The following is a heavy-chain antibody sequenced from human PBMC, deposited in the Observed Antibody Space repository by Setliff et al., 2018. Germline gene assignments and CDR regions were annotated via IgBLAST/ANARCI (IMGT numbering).Heavy chain of an antibody. D-gene: IGHD4-4*01. Sequence: SETLSLTCAVSGFSISSGYYWGWIRQPPGKGLEWIVNIHHSGKAYYNPSLKSRVTMSVDTSKNHVSLKLSSVTAADTAVYYCAREGRWDYSYPIYWGQGILVTVSS. CDR2: IHHSGKA. J-gene: IGHJ4*02. CDR3: AREGRWDYSYPIY. CDR1: GFSISSGYY. V-gene: IGHV4-38-2*01.